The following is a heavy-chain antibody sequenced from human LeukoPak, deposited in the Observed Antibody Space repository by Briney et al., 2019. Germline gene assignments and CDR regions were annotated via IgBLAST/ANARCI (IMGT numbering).Heavy chain of an antibody. CDR1: GASINNNF. V-gene: IGHV4-59*08. D-gene: IGHD3-22*01. CDR3: ARHRDYYDT. J-gene: IGHJ4*01. CDR2: IYSSGSA. Sequence: SEALSLTCTVSGASINNNFWTWIRQPPGKGLEWIGYIYSSGSANYNPSLKSRVIISGDTSKNQISLNLTSVTAADTAVYFCARHRDYYDTWGHGTLVTVSS.